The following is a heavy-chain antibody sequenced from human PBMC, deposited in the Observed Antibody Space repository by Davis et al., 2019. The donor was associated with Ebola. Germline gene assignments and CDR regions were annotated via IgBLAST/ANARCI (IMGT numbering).Heavy chain of an antibody. D-gene: IGHD6-6*01. V-gene: IGHV3-30*03. CDR2: ISYDGSNK. J-gene: IGHJ1*01. Sequence: PGGSLRLSCAASGFTFSSYGMHWVRQAPGKGLEWVAVISYDGSNKYYADSVKGRFTISRDNSKNTLYLQMNSLRAEDTAVYYCARDIRYSSSSGEYFQHWGQGTLVTVSS. CDR3: ARDIRYSSSSGEYFQH. CDR1: GFTFSSYG.